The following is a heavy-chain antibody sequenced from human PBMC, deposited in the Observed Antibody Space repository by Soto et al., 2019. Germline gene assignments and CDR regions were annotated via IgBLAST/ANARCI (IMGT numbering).Heavy chain of an antibody. Sequence: SQTLSLTCAVAWDSVSTNSAAWNWIRQSPSRGLEWLGRTYYRSKWYNDYAVSVKSRININADTSKNQISLQLNSETPEDTAVYYCARAGPDYYYYGLDVWGQGNTVTVSS. CDR3: ARAGPDYYYYGLDV. J-gene: IGHJ6*02. CDR2: TYYRSKWYN. D-gene: IGHD3-10*01. V-gene: IGHV6-1*01. CDR1: WDSVSTNSAA.